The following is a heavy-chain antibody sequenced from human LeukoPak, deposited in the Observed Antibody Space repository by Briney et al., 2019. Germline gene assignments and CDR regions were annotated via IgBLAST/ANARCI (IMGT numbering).Heavy chain of an antibody. D-gene: IGHD3-10*01. J-gene: IGHJ4*02. CDR2: IYYSGST. V-gene: IGHV4-39*01. CDR3: ARQGGRTTMVRGVPQYYFDY. Sequence: SETLSLTCTVSGGSISSSSYYWGWIRQPPGKGPEWIGSIYYSGSTYYNPSLKSRVTISADTSKNQFSLKLSSVTAADTAVYYCARQGGRTTMVRGVPQYYFDYWGQGTLVTVSS. CDR1: GGSISSSSYY.